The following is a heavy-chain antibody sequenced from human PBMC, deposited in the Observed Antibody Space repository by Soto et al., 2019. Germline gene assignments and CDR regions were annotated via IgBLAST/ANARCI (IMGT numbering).Heavy chain of an antibody. D-gene: IGHD6-25*01. V-gene: IGHV1-2*02. Sequence: GASVKVSCKASGYTFTGYYIHWVRQAPGQGLEWMGWINPKSGDTNYAQKFQGRVSMTRDTSITTAYMELSSLRFDDTAVYFCARRKERSGPNYFDSWGQGSLVTVSS. CDR3: ARRKERSGPNYFDS. J-gene: IGHJ4*02. CDR2: INPKSGDT. CDR1: GYTFTGYY.